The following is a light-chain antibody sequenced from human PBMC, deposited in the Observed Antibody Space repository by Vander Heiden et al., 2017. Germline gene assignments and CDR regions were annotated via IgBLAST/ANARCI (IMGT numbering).Light chain of an antibody. J-gene: IGKJ2*01. V-gene: IGKV1-39*01. Sequence: DIQMTQSPSTLSASVGDRVTVTCRASQSISTYLNWYQQKPGKAPKLLIYSASGLQSGVPSRFSGSGSGTDFTLTISRLQPEDLASYYCQQSDNTPRTFGQGTKLEIK. CDR3: QQSDNTPRT. CDR2: SAS. CDR1: QSISTY.